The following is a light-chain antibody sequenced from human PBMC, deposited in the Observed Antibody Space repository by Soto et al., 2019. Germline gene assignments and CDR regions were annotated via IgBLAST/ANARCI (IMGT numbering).Light chain of an antibody. V-gene: IGKV1-5*03. CDR2: KAS. J-gene: IGKJ1*01. CDR3: QQHDSFPWT. CDR1: QSISSW. Sequence: DIQMTQSPSTLSAFVGDRVTITCRASQSISSWLAWYQQKPGKAPKLLIYKASSLQSGVPSRFSGSGSGTEFPLTISSLQPDDFATYSCQQHDSFPWTFGQGTKVEIK.